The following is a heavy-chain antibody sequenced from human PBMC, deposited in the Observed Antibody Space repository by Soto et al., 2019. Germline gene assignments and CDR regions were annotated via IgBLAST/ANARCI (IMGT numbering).Heavy chain of an antibody. J-gene: IGHJ6*02. CDR2: ISYDGSNK. CDR3: AREHVRASSSRYSDGMDV. Sequence: PGGSLRLSCAASGFTFSSYGMHWVRQAPGKGLEWVAVISYDGSNKYYADSVKGRFTISRDNSKNTLYLQMNSLRAEDTAVYYCAREHVRASSSRYSDGMDVWGQGTTVTVSS. CDR1: GFTFSSYG. V-gene: IGHV3-30*19. D-gene: IGHD6-6*01.